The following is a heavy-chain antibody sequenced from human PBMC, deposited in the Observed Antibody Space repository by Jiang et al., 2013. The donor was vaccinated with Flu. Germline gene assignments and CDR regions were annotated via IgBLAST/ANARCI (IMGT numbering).Heavy chain of an antibody. D-gene: IGHD3-3*01. J-gene: IGHJ6*02. CDR3: AKNYYDYSSAASTLYYYYAMDV. CDR2: INPSGGTT. CDR1: GYTFTNYF. Sequence: SGAEVKKPGASVKVSCTASGYTFTNYFVHWVRQAPGQGLEWMGIINPSGGTTRYAQKFQGRLTMTSDTSTSTIYMELSSLGSEDTAVYFCAKNYYDYSSAASTLYYYYAMDVWGQGTTVTVSS. V-gene: IGHV1-46*01.